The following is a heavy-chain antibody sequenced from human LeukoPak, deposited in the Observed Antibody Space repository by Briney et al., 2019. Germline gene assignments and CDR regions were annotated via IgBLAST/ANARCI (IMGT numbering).Heavy chain of an antibody. V-gene: IGHV3-30*18. CDR1: GFTFSRYG. Sequence: GGSLRLSCAASGFTFSRYGMHWVRQAPGKGLEWVAVISYDGSSKDYADSVKGRLTISRDNSKNTLYLQMNSLKAEETAVYYCAKAATPSFYFDYWGQGTLVTVSS. CDR3: AKAATPSFYFDY. D-gene: IGHD3-16*02. J-gene: IGHJ4*02. CDR2: ISYDGSSK.